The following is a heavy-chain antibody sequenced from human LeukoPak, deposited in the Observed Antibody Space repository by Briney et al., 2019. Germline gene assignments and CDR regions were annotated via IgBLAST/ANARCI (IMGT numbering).Heavy chain of an antibody. D-gene: IGHD3-10*01. J-gene: IGHJ4*02. CDR3: ARDRNGASMWFGELLSPAADY. CDR2: ISSSSSTI. CDR1: GFTFSSYG. Sequence: PGGSLRLSCAASGFTFSSYGMHWVRQAPGKGLEWVSYISSSSSTIYYADSVKGRFTISRDNAKNSLYLQMNSLRAEDTAVYYCARDRNGASMWFGELLSPAADYWGQGTLVTVSS. V-gene: IGHV3-48*01.